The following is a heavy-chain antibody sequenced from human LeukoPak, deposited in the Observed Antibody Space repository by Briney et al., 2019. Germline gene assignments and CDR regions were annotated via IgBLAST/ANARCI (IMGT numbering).Heavy chain of an antibody. D-gene: IGHD2-21*01. CDR2: ISYDGSNK. J-gene: IGHJ4*02. V-gene: IGHV3-30*04. Sequence: GGSLRLSCAASGFTFSSYAMHWVPQAPGKGLEGVAVISYDGSNKYYADSVKGRFTISRDNSKNTLYLQMNSLRAEDTAVYYCARDLGGDSIAFDYWGQGTLVTVSS. CDR3: ARDLGGDSIAFDY. CDR1: GFTFSSYA.